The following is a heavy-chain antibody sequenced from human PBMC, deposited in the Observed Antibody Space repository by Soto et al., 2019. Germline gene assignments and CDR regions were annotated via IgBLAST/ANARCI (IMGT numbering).Heavy chain of an antibody. J-gene: IGHJ4*02. D-gene: IGHD1-26*01. CDR3: AILGAGDFDY. Sequence: QVQLQESGPGLVEPSGTLSLTCAVSGASISNTDWWSWVRQRPGKGLEWIGEIYHSGTTNCDPSLKSRVTISLDKSKSQFSLKLTSVTAADTAVYYCAILGAGDFDYWGQGTLVTVSS. CDR2: IYHSGTT. V-gene: IGHV4-4*02. CDR1: GASISNTDW.